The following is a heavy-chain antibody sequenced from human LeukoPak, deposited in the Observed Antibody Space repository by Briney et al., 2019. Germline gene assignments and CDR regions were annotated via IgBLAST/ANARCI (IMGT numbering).Heavy chain of an antibody. D-gene: IGHD3-10*01. J-gene: IGHJ3*02. CDR2: ISAYNGNT. V-gene: IGHV1-18*01. CDR1: GYTFTSYG. Sequence: GASVKVSCKASGYTFTSYGINWVRQAPGQGLEWMGWISAYNGNTNYAQKLQGRVTMTTDTSTSTAYMELRSLRSDDTAVYYCARSGYYYGSGSLHDAFDIWGQGTMVTVSS. CDR3: ARSGYYYGSGSLHDAFDI.